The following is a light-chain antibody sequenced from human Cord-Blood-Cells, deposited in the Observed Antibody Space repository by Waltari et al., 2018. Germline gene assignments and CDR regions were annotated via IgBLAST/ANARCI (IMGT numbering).Light chain of an antibody. CDR1: SISVGSYNL. J-gene: IGLJ3*02. V-gene: IGLV2-23*01. CDR2: EGG. CDR3: CSYAGSRV. Sequence: QSALTQPASVSGSPGHSIPISCTGTSISVGSYNLVSWYPQPPAKSPKLMIYEGGKRPSGVSNRFSGSKSGNTASLTISGLQAEDEADYYCCSYAGSRVFGGGTKLTVL.